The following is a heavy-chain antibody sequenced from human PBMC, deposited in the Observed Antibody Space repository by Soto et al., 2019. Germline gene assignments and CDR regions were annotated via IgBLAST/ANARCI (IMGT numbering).Heavy chain of an antibody. CDR1: GFTFSNSW. CDR2: INADGTST. CDR3: VKVLARGVGVPRFYFDS. J-gene: IGHJ4*02. D-gene: IGHD2-2*01. Sequence: VGSLRLSCAASGFTFSNSWMHWVRQVSGKGLEWVSRINADGTSTSYADSVKGRFTISRDNAKNTLYLHVNSLRAEDTAVYYCVKVLARGVGVPRFYFDSWGQGALVTVSS. V-gene: IGHV3-74*01.